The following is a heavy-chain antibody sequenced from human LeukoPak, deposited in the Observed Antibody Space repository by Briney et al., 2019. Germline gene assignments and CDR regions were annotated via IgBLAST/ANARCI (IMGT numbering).Heavy chain of an antibody. CDR3: SRGGYHHGFDI. V-gene: IGHV3-74*01. CDR2: IDNDGSDT. D-gene: IGHD3-16*02. CDR1: GFTFSSYA. J-gene: IGHJ3*02. Sequence: GGSLRLSCAASGFTFSSYAMSWVRQAPGKGLVWISRIDNDGSDTIYADSVKGRLTISRDNAKNTLYLQMNSLRAEDTAVYYCSRGGYHHGFDIWGQGTMVTVSS.